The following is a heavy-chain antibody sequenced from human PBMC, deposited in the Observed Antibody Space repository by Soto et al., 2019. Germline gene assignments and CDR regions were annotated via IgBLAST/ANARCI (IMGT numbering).Heavy chain of an antibody. CDR2: ISGSGGST. Sequence: PGGSLRLSCAASGFTFSSYAMGWVRQAPGKGLEWVSAISGSGGSTYYADSVKGRFTISRDNSKNTLYLQMNSLRAEDTAVYYCAKTMVRGVIVDWFDPWGQGTLVTVSS. D-gene: IGHD3-10*01. J-gene: IGHJ5*02. CDR1: GFTFSSYA. CDR3: AKTMVRGVIVDWFDP. V-gene: IGHV3-23*01.